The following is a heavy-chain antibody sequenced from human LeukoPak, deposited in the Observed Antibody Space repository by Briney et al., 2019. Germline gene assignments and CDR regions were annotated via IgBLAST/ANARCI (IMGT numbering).Heavy chain of an antibody. D-gene: IGHD3-22*01. CDR1: GFTFSDYY. V-gene: IGHV3-23*01. Sequence: PGGSLRLSCAASGFTFSDYYMSWIRQAPGKGLEWVSAISDNGGRTFYADSVKGRFTISRDNSRNTLFLQMNSLRADDTAVYYCAKDSYDTSIWGQGTLVTVSS. CDR2: ISDNGGRT. CDR3: AKDSYDTSI. J-gene: IGHJ4*02.